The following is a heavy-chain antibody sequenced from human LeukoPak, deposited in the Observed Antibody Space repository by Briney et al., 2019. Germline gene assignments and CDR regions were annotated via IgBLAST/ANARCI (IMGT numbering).Heavy chain of an antibody. CDR2: ISGSSNPI. CDR1: GFTFSSYS. J-gene: IGHJ6*03. CDR3: VRIGYYDSSGYYHYYYYMDV. V-gene: IGHV3-48*01. Sequence: GGSLRLSCAASGFTFSSYSMNWVRQAPGKGLEWVSYISGSSNPIYYRDSVKGRFTISRDNAKNSLSLQMNSLRVEDTAVYYCVRIGYYDSSGYYHYYYYMDVWGKGTTVTVSS. D-gene: IGHD3-22*01.